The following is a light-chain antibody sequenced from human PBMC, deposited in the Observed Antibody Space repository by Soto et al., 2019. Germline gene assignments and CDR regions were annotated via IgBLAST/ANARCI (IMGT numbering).Light chain of an antibody. CDR3: QQYDTYPLT. CDR1: QSINNW. CDR2: KAS. V-gene: IGKV1-5*03. Sequence: DIQMTQSPSTLSASIGDRVTITFRASQSINNWLAWYQQKPGKAPKVLIYKASSLESGVPSRFSGSESGTDFTLAINSLQTDDFATYYCQQYDTYPLTFGPGTKVDIK. J-gene: IGKJ3*01.